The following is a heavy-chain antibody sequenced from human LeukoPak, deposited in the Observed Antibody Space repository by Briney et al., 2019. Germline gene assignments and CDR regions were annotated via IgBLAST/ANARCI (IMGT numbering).Heavy chain of an antibody. D-gene: IGHD6-13*01. Sequence: GGSLRLSCAASGFTFGSCWMHWVRHAPGKGLVWVSLIKTDGTSTSYADSVKGRFTISRDNAKNTLSLQMNSLRVEDTAVYYCARVGPEAYSSSWYMDDWGKGTTVTVSS. J-gene: IGHJ6*03. CDR3: ARVGPEAYSSSWYMDD. V-gene: IGHV3-74*01. CDR2: IKTDGTST. CDR1: GFTFGSCW.